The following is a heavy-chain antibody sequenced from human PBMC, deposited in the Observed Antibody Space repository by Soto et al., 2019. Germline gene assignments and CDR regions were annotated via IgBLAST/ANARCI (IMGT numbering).Heavy chain of an antibody. V-gene: IGHV3-33*01. CDR1: GFTFSSYG. D-gene: IGHD1-1*01. CDR3: ARGTGRNPLDY. J-gene: IGHJ4*02. Sequence: QVQLVESGGGVVQPGRSLRLSCAASGFTFSSYGMHWVRQAPGKGLEWVAVIWYDGSNKYYADSVKGRFTISRDNSKNTLYLQMNSLSAEDTAVYYCARGTGRNPLDYWGQGTLVTVSS. CDR2: IWYDGSNK.